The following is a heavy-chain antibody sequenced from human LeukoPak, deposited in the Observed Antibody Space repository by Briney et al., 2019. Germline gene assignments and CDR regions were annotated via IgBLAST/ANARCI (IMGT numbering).Heavy chain of an antibody. CDR2: ISSSSSYI. Sequence: GGSLRLSCAASGFTFSSYSMNWVRQAPGKGLEWVSSISSSSSYIYYADSVKGRFTISRDNAKNSLYLQMNSMRAEDTAVYYCARDIGPAAAGFFDYWGQGTLVTVSS. V-gene: IGHV3-21*01. CDR3: ARDIGPAAAGFFDY. J-gene: IGHJ4*02. CDR1: GFTFSSYS. D-gene: IGHD6-13*01.